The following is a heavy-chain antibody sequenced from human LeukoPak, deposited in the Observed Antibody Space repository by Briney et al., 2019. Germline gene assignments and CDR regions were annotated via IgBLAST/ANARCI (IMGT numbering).Heavy chain of an antibody. CDR2: INHSGSA. CDR1: GGSFSGYY. V-gene: IGHV4-34*01. Sequence: SETLSPTCGVYGGSFSGYYWSWIRQPPGKGLEWLGEINHSGSANYNPSPNRRVTISVDTSKNQFSLRLSAVTVADTAVYYCARARRDSGFYRIDYWGQGALVIVSS. J-gene: IGHJ4*02. D-gene: IGHD2/OR15-2a*01. CDR3: ARARRDSGFYRIDY.